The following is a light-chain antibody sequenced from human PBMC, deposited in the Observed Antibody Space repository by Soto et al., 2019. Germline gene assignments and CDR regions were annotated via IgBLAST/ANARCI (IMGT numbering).Light chain of an antibody. V-gene: IGKV1-9*01. CDR3: QQLNSYPIT. Sequence: DIQLTQSPSFLSASVGDRVTITCRASQGISSYLAWYQQKPGKAPKLLIYAASTLQSGVPSRFSGSGSVTEFTLTIRSLQPEDFATYYCQQLNSYPITFGGGTKVEIK. J-gene: IGKJ4*01. CDR2: AAS. CDR1: QGISSY.